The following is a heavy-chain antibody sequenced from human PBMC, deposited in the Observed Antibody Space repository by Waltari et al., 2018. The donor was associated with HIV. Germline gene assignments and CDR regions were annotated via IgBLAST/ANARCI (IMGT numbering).Heavy chain of an antibody. Sequence: QEQLLESGGGAVQPGRSLRLSCAASGFSFSSYAMHLVRQAPGKGLEWVALISYDGSNKYYTESVKGRFTISRGNSNNTLYLQMNSLRPGDTAVYYCVREKYASLPRKGFIFEIWGQGTMVTVSS. CDR1: GFSFSSYA. V-gene: IGHV3-30*03. D-gene: IGHD2-2*01. CDR2: ISYDGSNK. CDR3: VREKYASLPRKGFIFEI. J-gene: IGHJ3*02.